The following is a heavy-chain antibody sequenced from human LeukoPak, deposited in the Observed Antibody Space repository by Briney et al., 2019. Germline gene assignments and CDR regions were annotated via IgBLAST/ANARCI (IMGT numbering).Heavy chain of an antibody. CDR2: IYYSGST. CDR1: GGSISSSSYY. CDR3: ARVAFLEWLFPDYFDY. Sequence: SETLSLTCTVSGGSISSSSYYWGWIRQPPGKGLEWIGSIYYSGSTYYNPSLKSRVTISVDTSKNQFSLKLSSVTAADTAVYYCARVAFLEWLFPDYFDYWGQGTLVTVSS. D-gene: IGHD3-3*02. J-gene: IGHJ4*02. V-gene: IGHV4-39*07.